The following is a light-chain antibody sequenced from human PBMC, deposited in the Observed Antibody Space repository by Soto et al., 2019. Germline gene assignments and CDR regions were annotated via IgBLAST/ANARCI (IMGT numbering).Light chain of an antibody. CDR3: AAWDDSRNSRAV. V-gene: IGLV1-44*01. CDR2: SNN. CDR1: SSNIGSNT. Sequence: QSVLTQPPSASGTPGQRVTISCSGSSSNIGSNTVIWYQQLPGTAPKLLIYSNNQRPSAVAVRFPGSKSGTSASLAISGLQSEDEADYYYAAWDDSRNSRAVLGGGTQLTVL. J-gene: IGLJ7*01.